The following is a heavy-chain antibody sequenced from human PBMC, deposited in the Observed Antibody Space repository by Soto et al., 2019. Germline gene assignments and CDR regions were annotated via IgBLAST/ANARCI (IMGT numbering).Heavy chain of an antibody. J-gene: IGHJ6*02. V-gene: IGHV1-69*01. CDR1: GGTFSSYA. D-gene: IGHD3-3*01. CDR2: IIPIFGTA. CDR3: ARGAVFGVVIGYYYYGMDV. Sequence: QVQLVQSGAEVKKPGSSVKVSCKASGGTFSSYAISWVRQAPGQGLEWMGGIIPIFGTANYAQKFQGRVTITADESKSTAYMDLSSLRSEDTAVYYCARGAVFGVVIGYYYYGMDVWGQGTTVTVSS.